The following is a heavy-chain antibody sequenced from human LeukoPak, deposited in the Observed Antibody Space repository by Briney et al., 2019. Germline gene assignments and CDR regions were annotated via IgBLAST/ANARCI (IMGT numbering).Heavy chain of an antibody. D-gene: IGHD6-13*01. CDR2: ISAYNGNT. J-gene: IGHJ4*02. CDR3: ARDSASSWYGDFDY. V-gene: IGHV1-18*01. Sequence: GASVKVSCKASGYTFTNYGISWVRQAPGQGLEGMGWISAYNGNTNYAQKLQGIVTMTTDTSTSTAYMELRSLRSDDTAVYYCARDSASSWYGDFDYWGQGTLVTISS. CDR1: GYTFTNYG.